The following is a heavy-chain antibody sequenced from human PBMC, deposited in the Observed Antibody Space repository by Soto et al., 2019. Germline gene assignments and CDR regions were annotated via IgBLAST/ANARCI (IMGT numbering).Heavy chain of an antibody. CDR1: GFAFSSYW. CDR2: INSDGSST. V-gene: IGHV3-74*01. J-gene: IGHJ4*02. CDR3: ARDYGDYPPADY. Sequence: EVQLVESGGGLVQPGGSLKLSCAASGFAFSSYWMHWVRQAPGKGLVWVSRINSDGSSTSYADSVKGRFTISRDNAKNTLYLQMNSLRAEDTAVYYCARDYGDYPPADYWGQGTLVTVSS. D-gene: IGHD4-17*01.